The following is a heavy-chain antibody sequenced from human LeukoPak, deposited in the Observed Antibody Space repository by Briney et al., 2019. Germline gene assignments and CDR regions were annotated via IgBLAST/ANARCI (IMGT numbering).Heavy chain of an antibody. CDR2: IYPGDSDT. J-gene: IGHJ4*02. CDR3: ARLGYYDSSGYYLDF. V-gene: IGHV5-51*01. CDR1: GYSFPSYW. D-gene: IGHD3-22*01. Sequence: GESLKISCKGSGYSFPSYWIDWVRQMPGKGLEWMRIIYPGDSDTRYSPSFQGQVTISDDKSISTAYLQWSSLKASDTAMYYCARLGYYDSSGYYLDFWGQGTLVTVSS.